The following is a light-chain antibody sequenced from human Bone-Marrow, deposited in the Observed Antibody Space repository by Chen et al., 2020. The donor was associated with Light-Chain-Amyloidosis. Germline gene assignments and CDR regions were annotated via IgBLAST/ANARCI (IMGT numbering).Light chain of an antibody. J-gene: IGLJ3*02. CDR1: SGSIATNY. V-gene: IGLV6-57*01. Sequence: NFMLTQPHSVSESPGKTVIIPCTRSSGSIATNYVQWYQQRPGSSPTTVIYEDDQRPSGVPDRLSDSIDRSSNSSSLTISALKTEEEADFFCQSYQGSSQGVFGGGTKLTV. CDR2: EDD. CDR3: QSYQGSSQGV.